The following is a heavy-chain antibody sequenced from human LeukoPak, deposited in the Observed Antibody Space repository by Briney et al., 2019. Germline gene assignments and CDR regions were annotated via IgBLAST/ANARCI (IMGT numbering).Heavy chain of an antibody. J-gene: IGHJ1*01. CDR2: IYYSGST. Sequence: SDTLSLTCTVSGGSINSYYWSWIRQPPGKGLEWIGYIYYSGSTNYNPSLKSRVTISVDTSKNQFSLKLSSVTAADTSVYYCARGRVVAPPPKYSKHGAQAPLATVSS. D-gene: IGHD2-15*01. V-gene: IGHV4-59*01. CDR3: ARGRVVAPPPKYSKH. CDR1: GGSINSYY.